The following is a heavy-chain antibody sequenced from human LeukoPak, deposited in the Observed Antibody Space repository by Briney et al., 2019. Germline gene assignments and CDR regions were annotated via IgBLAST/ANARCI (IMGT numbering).Heavy chain of an antibody. Sequence: ASVKVSCKASVYSFTTFAMNWVGQAPGQGREWMGWINTNTGNPTYAQDFTGRFVFPLDTSVTTTFLDISSLKAEDTAIYCCSRSSWIQQSSDFWGQGTLVTVSS. CDR2: INTNTGNP. V-gene: IGHV7-4-1*02. CDR3: SRSSWIQQSSDF. CDR1: VYSFTTFA. D-gene: IGHD5-18*01. J-gene: IGHJ4*02.